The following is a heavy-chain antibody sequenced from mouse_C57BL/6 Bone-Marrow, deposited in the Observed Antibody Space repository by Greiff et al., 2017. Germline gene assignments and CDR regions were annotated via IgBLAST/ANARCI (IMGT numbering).Heavy chain of an antibody. J-gene: IGHJ4*01. CDR3: YYDRMDY. CDR1: GYTFTSYW. V-gene: IGHV1-59*01. CDR2: IDPSDSYT. Sequence: VQLQQPGAELVRPGTSVKLSCKASGYTFTSYWMHWVKQRPGQGLEWIGVIDPSDSYTNYNQKFKGKATLTVDTSSSTAYMQLSSLTSEDSAVYYCYYDRMDYWGQGTSVTVSS. D-gene: IGHD2-4*01.